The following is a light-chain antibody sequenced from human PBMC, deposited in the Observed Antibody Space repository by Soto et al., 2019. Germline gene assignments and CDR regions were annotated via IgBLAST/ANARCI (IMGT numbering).Light chain of an antibody. CDR1: QSLLHSNGYNY. CDR3: MQALQTLWT. CDR2: LGS. V-gene: IGKV2-28*01. J-gene: IGKJ1*01. Sequence: DLVMTQSPRSLPVTPGEPASISCRSSQSLLHSNGYNYLDWYLQKPGQSPQLLIYLGSNRSSGVPDRFSGSGSGTDFTLKISRVEAEDVGVYYCMQALQTLWTLGKGTKVEIK.